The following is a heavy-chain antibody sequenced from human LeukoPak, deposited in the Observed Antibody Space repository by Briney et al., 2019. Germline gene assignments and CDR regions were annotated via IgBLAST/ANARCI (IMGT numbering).Heavy chain of an antibody. CDR3: AKDLGYCSGGSCYSEGY. J-gene: IGHJ4*02. CDR2: ISDNGGNT. CDR1: GFTFSIYG. V-gene: IGHV3-23*01. Sequence: GGSLRLSCAASGFTFSIYGMGWVRQAPGKGLEWVSSISDNGGNTYYADSAKGRFTISRDNAKNSLYLQLNSLRAEDTAVYYCAKDLGYCSGGSCYSEGYWGQGTLVTVSS. D-gene: IGHD2-15*01.